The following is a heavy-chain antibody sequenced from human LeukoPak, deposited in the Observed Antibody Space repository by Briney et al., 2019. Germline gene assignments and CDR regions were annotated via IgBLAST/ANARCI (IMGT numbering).Heavy chain of an antibody. CDR2: DGSAK. J-gene: IGHJ5*02. V-gene: IGHV3-7*01. D-gene: IGHD2-15*01. Sequence: DGSAKFYVDSVKGRFTISRDNAKSSLYLQVNSLRVEDTVVYYCADVDASAWGQGTLVTVSS. CDR3: ADVDASA.